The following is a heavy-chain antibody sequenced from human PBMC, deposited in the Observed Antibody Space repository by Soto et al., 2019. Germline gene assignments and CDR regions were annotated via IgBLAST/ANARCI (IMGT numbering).Heavy chain of an antibody. V-gene: IGHV3-21*01. Sequence: KPGGSLRLSCAASGFTFSSYSMNWVRQAPGKGLEWVSSISSSSSYIYYADSVKGRFTISRDNAKNSLYLQMNSLRAEDTAVYYCARDLGIQLWLTDYGMDVWGQGTTVTVSS. CDR2: ISSSSSYI. CDR3: ARDLGIQLWLTDYGMDV. CDR1: GFTFSSYS. D-gene: IGHD5-18*01. J-gene: IGHJ6*02.